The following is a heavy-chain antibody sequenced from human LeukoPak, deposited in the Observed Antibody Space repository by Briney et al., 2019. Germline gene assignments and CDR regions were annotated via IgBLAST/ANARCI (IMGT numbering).Heavy chain of an antibody. CDR3: ARVGLEEPTVVPRYNF. CDR2: IIPIFGKA. CDR1: GYTFTSYG. D-gene: IGHD4-23*01. J-gene: IGHJ4*02. Sequence: EASVTVSCTASGYTFTSYGISWVQQAPGQGLEWMGGIIPIFGKAKYAQRFQGRVTITADESTRTAYMELSSLRSEDTAVYYCARVGLEEPTVVPRYNFWGRGTLFSASS. V-gene: IGHV1-69*13.